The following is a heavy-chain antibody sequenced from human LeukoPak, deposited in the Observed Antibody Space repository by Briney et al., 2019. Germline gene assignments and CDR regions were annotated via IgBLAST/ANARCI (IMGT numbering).Heavy chain of an antibody. Sequence: PWGSLRLSCAASGFTFSSYSMNWVRQAPGKGLKWCSSISSSSSYIYYADSVKGRLTISRDNPKNSLYLQMNSLRAEDTAVYYCARSGPGFDPWGQGTLVTVSS. J-gene: IGHJ5*02. D-gene: IGHD3-10*01. V-gene: IGHV3-21*01. CDR1: GFTFSSYS. CDR3: ARSGPGFDP. CDR2: ISSSSSYI.